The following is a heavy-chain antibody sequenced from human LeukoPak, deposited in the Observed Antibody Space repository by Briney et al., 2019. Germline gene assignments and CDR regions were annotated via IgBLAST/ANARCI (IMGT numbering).Heavy chain of an antibody. CDR2: TYYRSKWYN. Sequence: SQTLSLTCAISGDSVSSNSAAWNWIRQSPSRGLEWLGRTYYRSKWYNDYAVSVKSRITINPDTSKNQFSLRLNSVTPEDTAVYYCARVGTMVRGVIFFDYWGQGTLVTVSS. V-gene: IGHV6-1*01. CDR3: ARVGTMVRGVIFFDY. CDR1: GDSVSSNSAA. J-gene: IGHJ4*02. D-gene: IGHD3-10*01.